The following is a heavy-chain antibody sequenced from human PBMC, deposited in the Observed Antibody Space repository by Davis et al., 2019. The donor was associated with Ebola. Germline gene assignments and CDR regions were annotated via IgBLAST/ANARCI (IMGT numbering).Heavy chain of an antibody. CDR1: GFTFSSYS. Sequence: GGSLRLSCAASGFTFSSYSMNWVRQAPGKGLEWVSSISSSSSYIYYADSVKGRFTISRDNAKNSLYLQMNSLRAEDTAVYYCARMVGIFGVVIQYYFDYWGQGTLVTVSS. CDR2: ISSSSSYI. CDR3: ARMVGIFGVVIQYYFDY. J-gene: IGHJ4*02. D-gene: IGHD3-3*01. V-gene: IGHV3-21*01.